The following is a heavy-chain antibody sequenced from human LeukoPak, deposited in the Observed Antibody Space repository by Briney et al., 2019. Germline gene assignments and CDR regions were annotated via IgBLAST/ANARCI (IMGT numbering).Heavy chain of an antibody. V-gene: IGHV3-7*05. CDR2: IKQDGSEK. CDR1: GFTFSSYW. J-gene: IGHJ4*02. Sequence: PGGSLRLSCAASGFTFSSYWMSWVRQAPGKGLEWVANIKQDGSEKYYVDSVKGRFTISRDNAKSSLYLQMNSLRAEDTAVYYCAREYSSSWYGPHFDYWGQGTLVTVSS. D-gene: IGHD6-13*01. CDR3: AREYSSSWYGPHFDY.